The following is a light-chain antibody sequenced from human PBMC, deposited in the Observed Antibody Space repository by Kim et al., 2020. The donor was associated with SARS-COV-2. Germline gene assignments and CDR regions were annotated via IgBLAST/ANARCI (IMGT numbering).Light chain of an antibody. Sequence: ASVGDTGTLTCRASQSIGPWLAWYQQKPGKAPKLLISGASDLETGVPSRFSGSGSGTDFTLTISSLQPEDFATYYCQQGTTFPWTFGPGTKVDIK. CDR2: GAS. V-gene: IGKV1-12*01. J-gene: IGKJ1*01. CDR3: QQGTTFPWT. CDR1: QSIGPW.